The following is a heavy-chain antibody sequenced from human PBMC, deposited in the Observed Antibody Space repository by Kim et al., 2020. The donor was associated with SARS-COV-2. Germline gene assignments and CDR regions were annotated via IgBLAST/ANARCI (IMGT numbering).Heavy chain of an antibody. Sequence: GGSLRLSCAASGFTFSSYGLHWVRQAPGEGLEWVAMIWYDGSSIDYAESVKGRFXVTXNKTENTLXXQMNXLRGEDTAVYYXAXXRGLXXGTYSLEFWGQXXXVTVSS. CDR1: GFTFSSYG. J-gene: IGHJ4*01. CDR3: AXXRGLXXGTYSLEF. D-gene: IGHD1-26*01. V-gene: IGHV3-33*01. CDR2: IWYDGSSI.